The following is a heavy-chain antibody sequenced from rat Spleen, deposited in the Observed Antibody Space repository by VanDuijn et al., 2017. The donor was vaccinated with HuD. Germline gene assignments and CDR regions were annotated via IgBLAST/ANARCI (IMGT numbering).Heavy chain of an antibody. J-gene: IGHJ3*01. Sequence: EVQVVESGGGIVQPGRSMKLSCAASGFTFSNYDMVWVRQAPTKGLKWVASISYDGSTPYYRDSVKGRFTISRDDAKNTQYLQMDSLRSEDTATYYCARQALRYNSGYGNWFAYWGQGTPVTVSS. D-gene: IGHD4-3*01. CDR2: ISYDGSTP. V-gene: IGHV5S13*01. CDR1: GFTFSNYD. CDR3: ARQALRYNSGYGNWFAY.